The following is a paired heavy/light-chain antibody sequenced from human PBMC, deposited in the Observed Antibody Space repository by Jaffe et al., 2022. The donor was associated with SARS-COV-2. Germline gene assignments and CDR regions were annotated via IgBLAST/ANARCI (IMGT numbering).Light chain of an antibody. CDR1: SGSVSTDYR. Sequence: QTVVTQEPSFSVSPGGTVTLTCGLSSGSVSTDYRPSWYQQTPGQAPRTLIYSTNTRSSGVPDRFSGSILGNKAALTITGAQADDESDYYCVLYMRSGSWVFGGGTKLTVL. J-gene: IGLJ3*02. CDR3: VLYMRSGSWV. V-gene: IGLV8-61*01. CDR2: STN.
Heavy chain of an antibody. CDR3: ANGLWKGADSIYYYNFDY. CDR1: GFTFNTYA. D-gene: IGHD3-10*01. CDR2: ISGSGFST. J-gene: IGHJ4*02. Sequence: EVQLLESGGGLVQPGGSLRLSCAASGFTFNTYAMYWVRQAPGEGLEWVSSISGSGFSTYYADSVKGRFTISRDNSKNTLYLQMNSLRAEDTAIYYCANGLWKGADSIYYYNFDYWGQGTQVTVSS. V-gene: IGHV3-23*01.